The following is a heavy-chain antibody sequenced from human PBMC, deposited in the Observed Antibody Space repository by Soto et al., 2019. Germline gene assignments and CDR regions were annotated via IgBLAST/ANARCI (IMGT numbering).Heavy chain of an antibody. CDR1: GGSFSGYY. V-gene: IGHV4-34*01. CDR2: INHSGST. CDR3: AREGIVVVPAADHYYYYGMDV. J-gene: IGHJ6*02. D-gene: IGHD2-2*01. Sequence: LTCAVYGGSFSGYYWSWIRQPPGKGLEWIGEINHSGSTNYNPSLKSRVTISVDTSKNQFSLKLSSVTAADTAVYYCAREGIVVVPAADHYYYYGMDVWGQGTTVTVSS.